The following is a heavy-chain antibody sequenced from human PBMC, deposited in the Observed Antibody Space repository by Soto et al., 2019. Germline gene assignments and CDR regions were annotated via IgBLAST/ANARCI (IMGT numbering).Heavy chain of an antibody. J-gene: IGHJ6*02. Sequence: QGQLVQSGAEVKKPGASVKVSCKASGYTFTRYAMLWVRQAPGQRLEWMGWINAGNGNTKYSQKFQGRVTITRDTSASTAYMELSSLRSEDTAVYYCASSNIVAAPYGMDVWGQGTTVTVSS. CDR3: ASSNIVAAPYGMDV. CDR2: INAGNGNT. V-gene: IGHV1-3*01. CDR1: GYTFTRYA. D-gene: IGHD6-13*01.